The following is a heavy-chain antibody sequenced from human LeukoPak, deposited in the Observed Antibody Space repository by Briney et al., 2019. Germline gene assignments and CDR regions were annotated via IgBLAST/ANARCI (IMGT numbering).Heavy chain of an antibody. CDR1: GFIFSSYG. CDR3: ASQHS. J-gene: IGHJ4*02. CDR2: IWYDGSNK. Sequence: GGSLRLSCVASGFIFSSYGMHWVRQAPGKGLEWVAVIWYDGSNKYYADSVKSRFTISRDNSKNSLYLQMNSLRAEDTAVYYCASQHSWGQGTLVTVSS. V-gene: IGHV3-33*01.